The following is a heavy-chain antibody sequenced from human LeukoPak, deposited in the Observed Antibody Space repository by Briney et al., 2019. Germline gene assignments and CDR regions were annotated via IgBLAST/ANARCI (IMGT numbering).Heavy chain of an antibody. CDR2: IKQDGSEK. Sequence: GGSLRLCCAASGFTFSSYWMSWGRQAPGKGLEWVANIKQDGSEKYYVDSVKGRFTISRDNAKNSLYLQMNSLRAEDTAVYYCARDPRAGHFDYWGQGTLVTVSS. CDR1: GFTFSSYW. V-gene: IGHV3-7*01. J-gene: IGHJ4*02. D-gene: IGHD6-19*01. CDR3: ARDPRAGHFDY.